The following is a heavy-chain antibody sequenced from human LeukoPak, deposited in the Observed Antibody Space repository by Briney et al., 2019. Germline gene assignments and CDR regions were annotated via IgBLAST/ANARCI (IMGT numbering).Heavy chain of an antibody. V-gene: IGHV1-8*01. CDR2: MNPNSGNT. CDR1: GYTFTSYD. D-gene: IGHD1-26*01. J-gene: IGHJ6*03. CDR3: ARAPEWGKSNFYYYMDV. Sequence: ASVKVSCKASGYTFTSYDINWGRQATGQGLEWMGWMNPNSGNTGYAQKFQGRVTITRNTSINTAYMELSSLRSEDTAVYYCARAPEWGKSNFYYYMDVWGKGTTVTVSS.